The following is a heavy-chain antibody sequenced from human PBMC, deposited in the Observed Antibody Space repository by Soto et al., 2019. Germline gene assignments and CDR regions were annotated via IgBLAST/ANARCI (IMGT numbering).Heavy chain of an antibody. CDR2: ISGSSSNI. V-gene: IGHV3-48*01. Sequence: EVQLVESGGGLVQPGGSLRLSCVASGFSFSSNIMNWVRQAPGKGLEWLSYISGSSSNIYYTDSVKGRFTVSRDNAKNSLYLQMNSLRAEDTAVYYCARSAFDIWGQGTKVTVSS. CDR1: GFSFSSNI. J-gene: IGHJ3*02. CDR3: ARSAFDI.